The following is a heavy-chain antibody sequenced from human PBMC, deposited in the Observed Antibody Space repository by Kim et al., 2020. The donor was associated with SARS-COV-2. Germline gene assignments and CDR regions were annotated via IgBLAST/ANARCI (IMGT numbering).Heavy chain of an antibody. V-gene: IGHV3-23*01. CDR2: IRGSPAAK. CDR3: AKGHQLYYYGLGSAFDY. Sequence: GGSLRHSCAASGLTFRGKARTGVGKAPGKGRKWVPLIRGSPAAKEKEDSLKGRFTISRDNSKNTRNLKMNSLRAEDTAFYFCAKGHQLYYYGLGSAFDYWGQGTLVTVSS. D-gene: IGHD3-10*01. J-gene: IGHJ4*02. CDR1: GLTFRGKA.